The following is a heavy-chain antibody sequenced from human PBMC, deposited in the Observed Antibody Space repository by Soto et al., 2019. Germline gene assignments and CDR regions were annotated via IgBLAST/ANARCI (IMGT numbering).Heavy chain of an antibody. CDR1: GGTFTSYG. CDR3: ARDRKPFYDILTGPRYYYGMDV. J-gene: IGHJ6*02. Sequence: ASVKVSCKASGGTFTSYGISWVRQAPGQGLEWMGWISAYNGNTNYAQKLQGRVTMTTDTSTSTAYMELRSLRSDDTAVYYCARDRKPFYDILTGPRYYYGMDVWGQGTTVTVSS. V-gene: IGHV1-18*01. CDR2: ISAYNGNT. D-gene: IGHD3-9*01.